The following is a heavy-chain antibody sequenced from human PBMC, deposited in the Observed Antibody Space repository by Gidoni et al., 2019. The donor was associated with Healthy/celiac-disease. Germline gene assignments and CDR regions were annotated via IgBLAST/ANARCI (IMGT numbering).Heavy chain of an antibody. CDR3: AKAGDRGYFDY. V-gene: IGHV3-23*01. J-gene: IGHJ4*02. CDR2: ISGSGYNT. Sequence: EVQLLESGGDLVQPGGSLRPACAASGFIFSSYAMSWVRQAPGKGLEWVSAISGSGYNTYYADSVKGRFTISRDNSKNTLYLQMNSLRAEDTAVYYCAKAGDRGYFDYWGQGTLVTVSS. D-gene: IGHD7-27*01. CDR1: GFIFSSYA.